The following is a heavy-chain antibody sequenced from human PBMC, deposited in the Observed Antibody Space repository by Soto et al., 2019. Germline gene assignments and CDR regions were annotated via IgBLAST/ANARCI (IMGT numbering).Heavy chain of an antibody. D-gene: IGHD3-16*01. Sequence: GGSLRLSCAASGFTFSSYGMHWVRQAPGKGLEWVAVIWYDGSNKYYADSVKGRFTISRDNSKNTLYLQMNSLRAEDTAVYYCARGSVWYYYYGMDVWGQGTTVTVSS. V-gene: IGHV3-33*01. CDR1: GFTFSSYG. CDR2: IWYDGSNK. CDR3: ARGSVWYYYYGMDV. J-gene: IGHJ6*02.